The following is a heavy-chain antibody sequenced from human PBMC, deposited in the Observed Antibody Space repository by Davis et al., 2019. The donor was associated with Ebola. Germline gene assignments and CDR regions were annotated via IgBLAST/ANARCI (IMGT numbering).Heavy chain of an antibody. V-gene: IGHV3-30*04. CDR2: ISYDGSNK. Sequence: PGGSLRLSCAASGFTFSSYAMHWVRQAPGKGLEWVAVISYDGSNKYYADSVKGRFTISRDNSKNTLYLQMNSLRAEDTAVYYCARGARRPYYFDYWGQGTLVTVSS. CDR3: ARGARRPYYFDY. CDR1: GFTFSSYA. J-gene: IGHJ4*02.